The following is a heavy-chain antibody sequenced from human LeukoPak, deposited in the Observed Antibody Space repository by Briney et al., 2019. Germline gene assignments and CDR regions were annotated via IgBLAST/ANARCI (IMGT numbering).Heavy chain of an antibody. V-gene: IGHV4-34*01. Sequence: SETLSLTCAVYGVSFSGYYWSWIRQPPGKGLEWIGEINHSGSTNYNPSLKSRVTISVDTSKNQFSLKLSSVTAADTAMFYCARYSDNWFDPWGQGTLVTVSS. CDR1: GVSFSGYY. CDR3: ARYSDNWFDP. D-gene: IGHD6-13*01. CDR2: INHSGST. J-gene: IGHJ5*02.